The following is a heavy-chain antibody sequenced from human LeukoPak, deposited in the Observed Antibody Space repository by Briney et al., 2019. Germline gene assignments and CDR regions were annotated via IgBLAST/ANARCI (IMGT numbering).Heavy chain of an antibody. V-gene: IGHV1-18*01. CDR3: ARDGAPVALRWFDP. Sequence: ASVTVSCKPSGYSFTTYGISWVRHAPGRELEWMGWIRAYNGNTNHAQKVQGRVTMTTDTFTSTAYMELRSLRTDDTAVYYCARDGAPVALRWFDPWGQGTLVTVSS. J-gene: IGHJ5*02. CDR2: IRAYNGNT. CDR1: GYSFTTYG.